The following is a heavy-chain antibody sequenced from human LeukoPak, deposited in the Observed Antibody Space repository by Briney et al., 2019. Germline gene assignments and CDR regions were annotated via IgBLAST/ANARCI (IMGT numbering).Heavy chain of an antibody. D-gene: IGHD5-18*01. V-gene: IGHV3-64*01. CDR2: ISSNGGST. CDR3: ARAGYSYGYYYYMDV. Sequence: GGSLRLSCAASGFTFSSYSMNWVRQAPGKGLEYVSAISSNGGSTYYANSVKGRFTISRDNSKNTLYLQMGSLRAEDMAVYYCARAGYSYGYYYYMDVWGKGTTVTVSS. CDR1: GFTFSSYS. J-gene: IGHJ6*03.